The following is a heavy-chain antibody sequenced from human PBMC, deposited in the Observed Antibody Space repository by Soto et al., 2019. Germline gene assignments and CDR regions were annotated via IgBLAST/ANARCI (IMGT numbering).Heavy chain of an antibody. CDR3: ARHGDYDGVAY. V-gene: IGHV4-59*08. Sequence: SETLSHTCTVSGGSISSYHWGWIRQPPGKGLEWIGYIYYSGSTNYNPSLKSRVTISVDASKNQFSLKLSSVTAADTAVYFCARHGDYDGVAYWGQGTLVTVSS. CDR2: IYYSGST. D-gene: IGHD4-17*01. J-gene: IGHJ4*02. CDR1: GGSISSYH.